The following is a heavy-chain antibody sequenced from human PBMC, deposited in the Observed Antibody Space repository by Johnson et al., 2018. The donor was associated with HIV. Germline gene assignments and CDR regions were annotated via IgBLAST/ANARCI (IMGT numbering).Heavy chain of an antibody. Sequence: EQLVESGGRLVKPGGSLRLSCAASGFTFSNAWMSWVRQAPGKGLEWVGRIKSKTEGGTTDYAAPVKGRFTISRDDSKNTLYLQMNSLKTEDTAVYYCTTPRPNWGWNAFDIWGQGTMVTVSS. D-gene: IGHD7-27*01. CDR2: IKSKTEGGTT. CDR3: TTPRPNWGWNAFDI. V-gene: IGHV3-15*01. J-gene: IGHJ3*02. CDR1: GFTFSNAW.